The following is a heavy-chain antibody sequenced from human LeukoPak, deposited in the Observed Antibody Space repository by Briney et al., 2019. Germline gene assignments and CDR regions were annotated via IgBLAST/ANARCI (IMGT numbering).Heavy chain of an antibody. J-gene: IGHJ3*02. V-gene: IGHV3-21*01. D-gene: IGHD6-6*01. Sequence: PVGSLRLSCAASGFTSSSYTMNWVRQAPGGGLEWVSSSSSTSSYLNHADSLKGRFTIYRDNPKKSLYLQMNSLRPEDTAVYYCARKVYSSLPTDVFDIGGQGTMVTVP. CDR2: SSSTSSYL. CDR1: GFTSSSYT. CDR3: ARKVYSSLPTDVFDI.